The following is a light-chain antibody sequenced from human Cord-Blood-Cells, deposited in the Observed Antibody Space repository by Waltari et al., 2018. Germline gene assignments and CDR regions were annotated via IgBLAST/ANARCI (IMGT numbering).Light chain of an antibody. V-gene: IGKV1-39*01. CDR2: AAS. Sequence: DIQMPQSPSPLSASVGDRLTITCRARQSISSYLNWYQQKPGKAPKLLIYAASRLQSGVPSRFSGSGSGTEFTLTISSLQPEDFATYYCQQSYSTPWTVGQGTMVEIK. J-gene: IGKJ1*01. CDR3: QQSYSTPWT. CDR1: QSISSY.